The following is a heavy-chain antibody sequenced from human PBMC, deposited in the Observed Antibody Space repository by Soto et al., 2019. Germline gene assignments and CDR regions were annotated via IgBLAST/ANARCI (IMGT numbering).Heavy chain of an antibody. V-gene: IGHV1-69*13. CDR2: IIPIFGTA. CDR1: GGTFSSYA. Sequence: VASVKVSCKASGGTFSSYAISWVRQAPGQGLEWMGGIIPIFGTANYAQKFQGRVTITADESTSTAYMELSSLRSEDTAVYYCARVSRATDYGMDVWGQGTTVTVSS. CDR3: ARVSRATDYGMDV. J-gene: IGHJ6*02. D-gene: IGHD4-4*01.